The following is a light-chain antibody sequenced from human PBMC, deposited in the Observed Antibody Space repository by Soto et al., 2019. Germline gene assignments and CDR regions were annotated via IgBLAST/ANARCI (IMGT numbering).Light chain of an antibody. CDR1: QNINGW. J-gene: IGKJ1*01. CDR2: KTS. Sequence: DIQMTQSPSTLSASVGDRVTITCRASQNINGWLAWFQQKPGKAPKLLIYKTSSLEGGVPSRFSGSGSGTEFTLTISSLQPEDFGTYHCQQYNSYPVTFGQGTKVDIK. V-gene: IGKV1-5*03. CDR3: QQYNSYPVT.